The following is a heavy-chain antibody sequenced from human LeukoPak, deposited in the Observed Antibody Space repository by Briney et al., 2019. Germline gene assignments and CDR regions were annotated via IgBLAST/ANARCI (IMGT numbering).Heavy chain of an antibody. J-gene: IGHJ4*02. CDR2: IYWDDDK. CDR1: GFSLTTSGVG. V-gene: IGHV2-5*02. Sequence: SGPTLLNPTHTLTLTCTFSGFSLTTSGVGVVWIRQPPGKALEWLALIYWDDDKRYSTSLSSRLSIAKDTSKNLVVLRMTNMDPVDTATYYCARLLDGYDYWGQGALVTVPS. CDR3: ARLLDGYDY. D-gene: IGHD5-24*01.